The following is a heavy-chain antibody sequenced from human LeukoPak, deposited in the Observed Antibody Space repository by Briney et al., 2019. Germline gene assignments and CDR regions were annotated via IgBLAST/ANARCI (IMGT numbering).Heavy chain of an antibody. J-gene: IGHJ4*02. CDR3: AKEKGRSSGFAPFDY. Sequence: GGSLRLSCAASGFTFSSYSMNWVRQAPGKGLEWVSYISSSSSTIYYADSVKGRFTISRDNSKNTLYLQMNSLRAEDTAVYYCAKEKGRSSGFAPFDYWGQGTLVTVSS. D-gene: IGHD6-19*01. CDR1: GFTFSSYS. CDR2: ISSSSSTI. V-gene: IGHV3-48*01.